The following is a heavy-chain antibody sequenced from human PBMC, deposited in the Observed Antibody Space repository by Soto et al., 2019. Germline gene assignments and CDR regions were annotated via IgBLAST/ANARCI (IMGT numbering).Heavy chain of an antibody. CDR3: ARGPTSDKVDY. Sequence: PSETLSLTCTVSGGSITNNNYYWSWIRQPPGKGLEWIGHMYNSGTTYSNPSLKGRVTISGDTSKNQFFLNLSSVTAADTAVYYCARGPTSDKVDYWGQGTLVTVSS. CDR1: GGSITNNNYY. V-gene: IGHV4-30-4*01. J-gene: IGHJ4*02. CDR2: MYNSGTT.